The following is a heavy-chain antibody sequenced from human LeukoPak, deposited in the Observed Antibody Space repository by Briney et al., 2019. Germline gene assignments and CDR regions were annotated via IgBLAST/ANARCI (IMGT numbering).Heavy chain of an antibody. V-gene: IGHV4-30-4*01. D-gene: IGHD2-2*01. CDR1: GGAISSGDYF. CDR3: ARLVCTSANCYAPSCLDY. CDR2: TYHRGSP. J-gene: IGHJ4*02. Sequence: SETLSLTCTVSGGAISSGDYFWSWIRQPPGKALEWIAYTYHRGSPFYKSSLKSRVTTSVDTSKNQFSLKLSSMTAADTAVYYCARLVCTSANCYAPSCLDYWGQGILVTVSS.